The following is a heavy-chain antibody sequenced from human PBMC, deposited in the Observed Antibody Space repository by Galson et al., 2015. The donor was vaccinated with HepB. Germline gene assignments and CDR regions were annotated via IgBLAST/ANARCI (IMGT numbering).Heavy chain of an antibody. J-gene: IGHJ4*02. Sequence: SLRLSCAASGFTFNIYAMHWVRQAPGKGLEWVAGISYDGNHKYYADSVKGRFTISRDNSKNTLHLQMSSLRPEDTAVYYCARWGGGFEAEIAFDHWGQGTLVTVSS. CDR2: ISYDGNHK. D-gene: IGHD3-10*01. CDR3: ARWGGGFEAEIAFDH. CDR1: GFTFNIYA. V-gene: IGHV3-30-3*01.